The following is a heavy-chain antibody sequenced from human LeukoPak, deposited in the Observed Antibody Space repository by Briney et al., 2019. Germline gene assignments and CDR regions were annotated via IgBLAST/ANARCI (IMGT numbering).Heavy chain of an antibody. CDR1: GYTFTGYY. V-gene: IGHV1-2*02. CDR3: ARREYSYGYHFDY. Sequence: ASVKVSXKASGYTFTGYYIHWVRQAPGQGLEWMGWINPNSGGTNYAQKFQGRVTMTRDTSISTAYMELSRLTSDDTAVYYCARREYSYGYHFDYWGQGTLVTVSS. D-gene: IGHD5-18*01. J-gene: IGHJ4*02. CDR2: INPNSGGT.